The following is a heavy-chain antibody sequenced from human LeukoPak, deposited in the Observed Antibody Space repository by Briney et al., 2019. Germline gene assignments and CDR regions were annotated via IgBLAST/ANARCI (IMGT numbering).Heavy chain of an antibody. V-gene: IGHV4-59*08. D-gene: IGHD3-3*01. CDR3: ARHEYDFWSGYFYYYGMDV. CDR1: GGSISSYY. J-gene: IGHJ6*02. CDR2: IYYSGST. Sequence: SETLSLTCTVSGGSISSYYWSWVRQPPGKGLEWIGYIYYSGSTNYNPSLKSRVTISVDTSKNQFSLKLSSVTAADTAVYYCARHEYDFWSGYFYYYGMDVWGQGTTVTVSS.